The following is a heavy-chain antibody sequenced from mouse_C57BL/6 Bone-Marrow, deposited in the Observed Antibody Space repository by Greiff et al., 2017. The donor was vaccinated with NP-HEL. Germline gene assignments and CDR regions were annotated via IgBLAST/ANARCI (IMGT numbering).Heavy chain of an antibody. CDR3: ARNGDGGYYFDY. D-gene: IGHD3-3*01. V-gene: IGHV2-2*01. CDR2: IWSGGST. CDR1: GFSLTSYG. J-gene: IGHJ2*01. Sequence: VQRVESGPGLVQPSQSLSITCTVSGFSLTSYGVHWVRQSPGKGLEWLGVIWSGGSTDYNAAFISRLSISKDNSKSQVFSKMNSLQADDTAIYYCARNGDGGYYFDYWGQGTTLTVSS.